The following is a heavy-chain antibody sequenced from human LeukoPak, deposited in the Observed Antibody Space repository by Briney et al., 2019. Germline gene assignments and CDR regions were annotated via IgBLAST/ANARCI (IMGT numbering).Heavy chain of an antibody. CDR1: GGTFSSYA. J-gene: IGHJ4*02. Sequence: GASVKVSCKASGGTFSSYAISWVRQALGQGLEWMGGIIPIFGTANYAQKFQGRVTITTDESTSTAYMELSSLRSEDTAVYYCARDRGSYLSHYFDYWGQGTLVTVSS. V-gene: IGHV1-69*05. D-gene: IGHD1-26*01. CDR2: IIPIFGTA. CDR3: ARDRGSYLSHYFDY.